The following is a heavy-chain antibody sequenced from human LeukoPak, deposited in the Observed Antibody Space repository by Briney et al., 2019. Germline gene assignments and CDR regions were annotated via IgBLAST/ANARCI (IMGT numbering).Heavy chain of an antibody. CDR3: AKYGGGSNLYGSGSYYKDY. D-gene: IGHD3-10*01. CDR2: ISYDGSNK. Sequence: PGGSLRLSCAASGFTFSSYGMHWVRQAPGKGLEWVAVISYDGSNKYYADSVKGRFTISRDNSKNTLYLQMNSLRAEDTAVYYCAKYGGGSNLYGSGSYYKDYWGQGTLVTVSS. J-gene: IGHJ4*02. CDR1: GFTFSSYG. V-gene: IGHV3-30*18.